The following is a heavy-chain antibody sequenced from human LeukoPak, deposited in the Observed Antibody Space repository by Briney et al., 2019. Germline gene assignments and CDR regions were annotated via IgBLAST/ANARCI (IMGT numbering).Heavy chain of an antibody. CDR3: ARSLRQQLVLRGNRFDP. V-gene: IGHV1-3*01. CDR2: INAGNGNT. D-gene: IGHD6-13*01. Sequence: ASVKVSCKASGYTFTSYAMHWVRQAPGQRLEWMGWINAGNGNTKYSQKFQGRVTITRDTSASTAYMELSSLRSEDTAVYYCARSLRQQLVLRGNRFDPWGQGTLVTVSS. CDR1: GYTFTSYA. J-gene: IGHJ5*02.